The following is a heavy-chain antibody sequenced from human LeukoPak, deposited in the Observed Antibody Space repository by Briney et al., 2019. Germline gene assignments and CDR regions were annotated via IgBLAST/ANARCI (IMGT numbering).Heavy chain of an antibody. J-gene: IGHJ4*02. Sequence: GGSLRLSCAASGFTFDDYAMHWVRQAPGKGLEWVSLISGDAGITYYADSVKGRFTISRDDSENSLYLQMNSLRTEDTAFYYCAKDIYRGLDMATRPDYWGQGTLVTVSS. V-gene: IGHV3-43*02. D-gene: IGHD5-24*01. CDR2: ISGDAGIT. CDR1: GFTFDDYA. CDR3: AKDIYRGLDMATRPDY.